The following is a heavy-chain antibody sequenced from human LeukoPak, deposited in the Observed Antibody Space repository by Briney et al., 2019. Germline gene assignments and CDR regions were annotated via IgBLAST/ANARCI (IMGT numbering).Heavy chain of an antibody. CDR2: FDPEDGET. V-gene: IGHV1-24*01. J-gene: IGHJ5*02. D-gene: IGHD2-2*01. Sequence: ASVKVSCKVSGYTLTELSMHWVRQAPGKGLEWMGGFDPEDGETIYAQKFQGRVTITADKSTSTAYMELSSLRSEDTAVYYCARGGALGYCTSSSCYGWFDPWGQGTLVTVSS. CDR1: GYTLTELS. CDR3: ARGGALGYCTSSSCYGWFDP.